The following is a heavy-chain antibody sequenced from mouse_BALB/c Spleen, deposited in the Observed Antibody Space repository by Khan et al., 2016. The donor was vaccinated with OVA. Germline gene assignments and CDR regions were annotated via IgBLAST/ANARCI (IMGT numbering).Heavy chain of an antibody. CDR1: GYTFTDYY. D-gene: IGHD3-1*01. CDR2: IYPRSGNT. J-gene: IGHJ3*01. CDR3: ARRNCLGYTVAY. V-gene: IGHV1-77*01. Sequence: VQLQESGAELARPGASVKLSCKASGYTFTDYYINWVKQRTGQGLEWIGEIYPRSGNTYYNEKFKGKATLTADKSSSIAYMQLSSLTSEDSAVYFCARRNCLGYTVAYWGQGTLVSVSA.